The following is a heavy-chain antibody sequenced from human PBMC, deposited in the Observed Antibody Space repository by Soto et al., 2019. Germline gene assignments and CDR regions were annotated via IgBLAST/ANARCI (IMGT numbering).Heavy chain of an antibody. CDR3: AREVLEYSSSWDY. CDR1: GFTFSSYW. V-gene: IGHV3-7*01. Sequence: GGSLRLSCAASGFTFSSYWMSWVRQAPGKGLEWVANIKQDGSEKYYVDSVKGRFTISRDNAQNSLYLQMNSLRAEDTAVYYCAREVLEYSSSWDYWGQGTLVTVSS. J-gene: IGHJ4*02. D-gene: IGHD6-6*01. CDR2: IKQDGSEK.